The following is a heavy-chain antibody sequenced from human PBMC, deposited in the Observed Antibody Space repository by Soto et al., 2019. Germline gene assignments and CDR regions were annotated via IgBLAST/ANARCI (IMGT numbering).Heavy chain of an antibody. Sequence: EVQLVESGGGLVQPGGSLRLSCAASGFTFSSYSMNWVRQAPGKGLELVSYISSSSSTIYYADSVKGRFTISRDNAKNSLYLQMNSLRAEDTAVYYCARDFRPYCSGGSCYPSNWGQGTLVTVSS. D-gene: IGHD2-15*01. CDR2: ISSSSSTI. J-gene: IGHJ4*02. CDR3: ARDFRPYCSGGSCYPSN. CDR1: GFTFSSYS. V-gene: IGHV3-48*01.